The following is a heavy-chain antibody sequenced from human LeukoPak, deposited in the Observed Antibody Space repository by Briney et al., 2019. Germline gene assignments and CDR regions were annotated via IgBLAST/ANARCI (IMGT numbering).Heavy chain of an antibody. J-gene: IGHJ4*02. CDR1: GFTFSHSW. V-gene: IGHV3-7*03. CDR3: ARDPAYGAIDY. D-gene: IGHD2-21*01. CDR2: INPDGSYM. Sequence: GGSLRLSCAASGFTFSHSWMTWVRQAPGKGLERVANINPDGSYMYCVESVRGRFIISRDNAKNSLYLQTSSLRAEDTAIYYCARDPAYGAIDYWGQGALVTVSS.